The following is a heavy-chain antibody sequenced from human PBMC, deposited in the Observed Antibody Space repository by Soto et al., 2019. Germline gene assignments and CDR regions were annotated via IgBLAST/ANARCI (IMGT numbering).Heavy chain of an antibody. CDR1: GFTFNTFA. D-gene: IGHD2-15*01. V-gene: IGHV3-23*01. Sequence: EVLLLESGGGLVQPGGSLRLSCAASGFTFNTFAMTWVRQAPGKGLEWVSALSGSGSLSYYADSVKGRFTISRDNSKNTMDLHMNNLRVDETAVYFCARDRGGALDSWGQGTLVTVSS. CDR3: ARDRGGALDS. J-gene: IGHJ4*02. CDR2: LSGSGSLS.